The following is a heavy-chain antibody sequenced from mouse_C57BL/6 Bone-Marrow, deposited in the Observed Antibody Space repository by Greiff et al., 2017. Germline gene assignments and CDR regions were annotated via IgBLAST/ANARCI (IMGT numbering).Heavy chain of an antibody. CDR3: ARSDYGGYFDV. D-gene: IGHD2-4*01. CDR2: INPNNGGT. V-gene: IGHV1-18*01. CDR1: GYTFTDYN. Sequence: EVQLQQSGPELVKPGASVKIPCKASGYTFTDYNMDWVKQSHGKSLEWIGDINPNNGGTIYNQKFKGKATLTVDKSSSTAYMELRSLTSEDTAVYYCARSDYGGYFDVWGTGTTVTVSA. J-gene: IGHJ1*03.